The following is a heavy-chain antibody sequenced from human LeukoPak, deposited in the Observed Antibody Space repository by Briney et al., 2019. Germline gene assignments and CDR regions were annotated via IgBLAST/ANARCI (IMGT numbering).Heavy chain of an antibody. V-gene: IGHV3-48*03. CDR2: ISSSGSTI. D-gene: IGHD6-25*01. CDR1: GFTFSSYE. Sequence: AGGSLRLSCAASGFTFSSYEMNWVRQAPGKGLEGVSYISSSGSTIYYADSVKGRFTISRDNAKNSLYLQMNSPRAEDTAVYYCAREGIAARLDYWGQGTLVTVSS. J-gene: IGHJ4*02. CDR3: AREGIAARLDY.